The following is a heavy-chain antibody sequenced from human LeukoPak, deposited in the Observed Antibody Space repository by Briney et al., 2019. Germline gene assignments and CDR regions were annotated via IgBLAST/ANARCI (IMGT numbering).Heavy chain of an antibody. Sequence: GGSLRLSCSASGFTLSNYWMHWVRQAPGKGLGWVSRLHSNGAFTTYAHSVKGRFTISRDTAKNTLYLQMSSLRVEDTAVYYCARFVVVTAGDYWGQGTLVTVSS. J-gene: IGHJ4*01. CDR3: ARFVVVTAGDY. CDR2: LHSNGAFT. V-gene: IGHV3-74*01. CDR1: GFTLSNYW. D-gene: IGHD2-21*02.